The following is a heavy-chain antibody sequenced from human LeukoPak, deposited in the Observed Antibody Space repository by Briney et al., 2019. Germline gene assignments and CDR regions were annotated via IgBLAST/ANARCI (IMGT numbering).Heavy chain of an antibody. J-gene: IGHJ4*02. CDR3: ARVPPYYYGSGSCDY. Sequence: PGGSLRLSCAASGFTFSSYEMNWVRQAPGKGLEWVSYISSSGSTIYYADSVKGRFTISRDNAKNSLYLQMNSLRAEDTAVYYCARVPPYYYGSGSCDYWGQGTLVTVSS. D-gene: IGHD3-10*01. V-gene: IGHV3-48*03. CDR2: ISSSGSTI. CDR1: GFTFSSYE.